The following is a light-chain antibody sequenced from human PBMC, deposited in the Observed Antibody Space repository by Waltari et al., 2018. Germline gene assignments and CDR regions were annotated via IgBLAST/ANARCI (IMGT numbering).Light chain of an antibody. Sequence: SSELTQDPAVSVAMGQTVTITCQGNGLRSYYASWYQQRPGQAPILIMYDKNNRPSGFPDRFSGSNSDNTASLTITGAQAEDEASYYCHSRDASGVGGSFGGGTKLTVL. CDR2: DKN. CDR3: HSRDASGVGGS. V-gene: IGLV3-19*01. CDR1: GLRSYY. J-gene: IGLJ2*01.